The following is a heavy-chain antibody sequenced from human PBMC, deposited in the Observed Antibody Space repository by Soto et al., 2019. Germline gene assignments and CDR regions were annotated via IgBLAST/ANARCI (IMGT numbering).Heavy chain of an antibody. CDR2: IYYSGST. J-gene: IGHJ5*02. CDR1: GGSISSYY. V-gene: IGHV4-59*01. Sequence: SETLSLTCTVSGGSISSYYGSWIRQPPGKGLEWIGYIYYSGSTNYNPSLKSRVTISVDTSKNQFSLKLSSVTAADTAVYYCARWGVPAAIHNWFDPWGQGTLVTVSS. D-gene: IGHD2-2*01. CDR3: ARWGVPAAIHNWFDP.